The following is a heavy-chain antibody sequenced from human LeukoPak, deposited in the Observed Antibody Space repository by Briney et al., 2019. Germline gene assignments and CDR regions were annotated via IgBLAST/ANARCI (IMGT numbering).Heavy chain of an antibody. D-gene: IGHD4-17*01. CDR3: AREQRNGDYAPCYFDY. V-gene: IGHV1-18*01. J-gene: IGHJ4*02. CDR1: GYTFTSYG. CDR2: ISAYNGNT. Sequence: ASVKVSCKASGYTFTSYGISWVRQAPGQGLEWMGWISAYNGNTNYAQKLQGRVTMTTDTSTSTAYMELRSLRSDDTAVYYCAREQRNGDYAPCYFDYWGQGTLVTVSS.